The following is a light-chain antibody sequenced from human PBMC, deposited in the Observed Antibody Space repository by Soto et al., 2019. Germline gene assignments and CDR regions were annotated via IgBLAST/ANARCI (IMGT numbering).Light chain of an antibody. Sequence: IQLTQSPSSLYASVGDRVTITCRASQAIRTALNWYQQKPGKAPKLLIYAASSLQSGVPSRFSGSGSGTDFTLTISSLQPEDFTTYYCQQNYNTLITFGQGTRLEIK. CDR3: QQNYNTLIT. J-gene: IGKJ5*01. CDR2: AAS. V-gene: IGKV1-39*01. CDR1: QAIRTA.